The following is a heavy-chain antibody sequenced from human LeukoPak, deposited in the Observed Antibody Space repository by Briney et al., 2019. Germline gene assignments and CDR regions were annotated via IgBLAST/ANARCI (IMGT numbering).Heavy chain of an antibody. V-gene: IGHV4-39*07. D-gene: IGHD6-25*01. CDR2: IYYSGST. Sequence: PSETLSLTCTVSGGSISSSSYYWGWFSQPPGKGLEWIGSIYYSGSTYYNPSLNSRVTISVDTSKNQCSLKLSSVTAADTAVYYCARELADIASAGYMDVWGKGTTVTVSS. CDR3: ARELADIASAGYMDV. CDR1: GGSISSSSYY. J-gene: IGHJ6*03.